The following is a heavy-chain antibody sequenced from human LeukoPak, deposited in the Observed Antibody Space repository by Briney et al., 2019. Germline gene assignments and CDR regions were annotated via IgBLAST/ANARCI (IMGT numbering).Heavy chain of an antibody. CDR1: GFTFSTHA. Sequence: GGSLRLSCAASGFTFSTHAMNWVRQAPGKGLGWVSNIGGSGESTYYADSVKGRFTISRDNSKNTVFLQMNSLSRDDTAVYYCARRGGSNGWGAFDVWGQGTTITVSS. CDR2: IGGSGEST. D-gene: IGHD2-8*01. J-gene: IGHJ3*01. V-gene: IGHV3-23*01. CDR3: ARRGGSNGWGAFDV.